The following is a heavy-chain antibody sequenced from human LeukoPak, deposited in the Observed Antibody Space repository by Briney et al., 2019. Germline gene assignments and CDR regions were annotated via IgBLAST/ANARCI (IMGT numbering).Heavy chain of an antibody. CDR1: GFTFSSYA. V-gene: IGHV3-23*01. CDR2: ISHSGGST. J-gene: IGHJ4*02. D-gene: IGHD3-10*01. CDR3: AKDLQDYYASGTYYNVLGGAFDY. Sequence: GGSLRLSCAASGFTFSSYAMSWVRQAPGKGLEWVSGISHSGGSTYYPDSVKGRFTVSRDNSKNTLYLQMNSLRADDTAVYYCAKDLQDYYASGTYYNVLGGAFDYWGQGTLVTVSS.